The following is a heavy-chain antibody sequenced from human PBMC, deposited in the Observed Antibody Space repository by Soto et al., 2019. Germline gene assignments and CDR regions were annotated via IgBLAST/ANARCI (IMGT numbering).Heavy chain of an antibody. CDR2: INPSGGST. CDR3: ARDSVYYDILTGYSDFDY. D-gene: IGHD3-9*01. V-gene: IGHV1-46*01. CDR1: GYTFTSYY. Sequence: GASVKVSCKASGYTFTSYYMHWVRQAPGQGLEWMGIINPSGGSTSYAQKFQGRVTMTRDTSTSTVYMELSSLRSEDTAVYYCARDSVYYDILTGYSDFDYWGQGTLVTVSS. J-gene: IGHJ4*02.